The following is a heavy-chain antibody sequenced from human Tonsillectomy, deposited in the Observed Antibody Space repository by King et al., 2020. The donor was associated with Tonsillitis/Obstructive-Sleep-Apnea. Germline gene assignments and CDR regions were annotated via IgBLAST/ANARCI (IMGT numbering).Heavy chain of an antibody. CDR3: TLTVTGNYFDY. V-gene: IGHV3-11*05. J-gene: IGHJ4*02. CDR2: ISSSSSYT. D-gene: IGHD4-17*01. CDR1: GFTFSDYY. Sequence: VQLVESGGGLVKPGGSLRLSCAASGFTFSDYYMSWIRQAPGKGLEWVSYISSSSSYTNYAYSVKGRFTISRENAKNSRYPQMNSMRAEKTAVNYCTLTVTGNYFDYWGQGTLVTVSS.